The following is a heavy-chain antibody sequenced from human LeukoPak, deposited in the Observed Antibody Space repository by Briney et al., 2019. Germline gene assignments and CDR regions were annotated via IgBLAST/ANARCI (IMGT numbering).Heavy chain of an antibody. CDR2: IYYSGST. V-gene: IGHV4-59*11. CDR3: ASSPTVTTPLY. D-gene: IGHD4-17*01. J-gene: IGHJ4*02. Sequence: SETLSLTCTVSGGSISSHYWSWIRQPPGKGLEWIGYIYYSGSTNYNPSLKSRVTISVDTSKNQFSLKLSSVTAADTAVYYCASSPTVTTPLYWGQGTLVTVSS. CDR1: GGSISSHY.